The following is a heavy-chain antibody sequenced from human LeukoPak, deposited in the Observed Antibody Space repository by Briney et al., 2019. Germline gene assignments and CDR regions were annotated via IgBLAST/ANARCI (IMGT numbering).Heavy chain of an antibody. J-gene: IGHJ6*03. Sequence: GGSLRLSCAASGFTFSDYGMSWVRQAPGKGLEWVSTISGRGGGSFFADSVRGRFTISRDNSKNTLYLQMNSLRAEDTAVYYCAKQGRDWLRDYYYYMDVWGKGTTVTISS. D-gene: IGHD3-9*01. V-gene: IGHV3-23*01. CDR2: ISGRGGGS. CDR3: AKQGRDWLRDYYYYMDV. CDR1: GFTFSDYG.